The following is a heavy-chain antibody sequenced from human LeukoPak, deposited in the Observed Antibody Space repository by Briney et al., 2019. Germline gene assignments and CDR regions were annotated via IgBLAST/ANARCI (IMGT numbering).Heavy chain of an antibody. V-gene: IGHV1-24*01. CDR3: VAIGLYSSSWSHYFDY. J-gene: IGHJ4*02. CDR1: GYTLTELS. CDR2: FDPEDGET. Sequence: ASVKLSCKVFGYTLTELSMHWVRQAPGKGLEWMGGFDPEDGETIYAQKFQGRVTMTEDTSTDTAYMELSSLRSEDTAVYYCVAIGLYSSSWSHYFDYWGQGTLVTVSS. D-gene: IGHD6-13*01.